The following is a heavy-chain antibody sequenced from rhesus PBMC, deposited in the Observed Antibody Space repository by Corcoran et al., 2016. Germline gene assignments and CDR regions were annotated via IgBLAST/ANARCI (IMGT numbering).Heavy chain of an antibody. D-gene: IGHD6-25*01. V-gene: IGHV5-2*01. CDR2: IDPSDSDT. CDR1: GYSFTSYW. Sequence: EVQLVQSGAEVKRPGESLKISCKTSGYSFTSYWISWVRQMPGKGLEWMGAIDPSDSDTRYSPSFQGQVTISADKSISTTYLQWSSLKASDSATYYCAKGPQYSGSWNSYNWYF. J-gene: IGHJ2*01. CDR3: AKGPQYSGSWNSYNWYF.